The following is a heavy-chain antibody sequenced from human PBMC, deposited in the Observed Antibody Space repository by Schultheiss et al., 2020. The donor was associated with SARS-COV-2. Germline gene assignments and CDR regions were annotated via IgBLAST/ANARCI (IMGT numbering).Heavy chain of an antibody. CDR3: ARVDSGGDYGYYYYGMDV. CDR2: IYPGDSDT. CDR1: GYSFTSYW. J-gene: IGHJ6*02. D-gene: IGHD4-17*01. V-gene: IGHV5-51*01. Sequence: GGSLRLSCKGSGYSFTSYWIGWVRQMPGKGLEWMGIIYPGDSDTRYSPSFQGQVTISADKSISTAYLQWSSLKASDTAMYYCARVDSGGDYGYYYYGMDVWGQGTTVTVSS.